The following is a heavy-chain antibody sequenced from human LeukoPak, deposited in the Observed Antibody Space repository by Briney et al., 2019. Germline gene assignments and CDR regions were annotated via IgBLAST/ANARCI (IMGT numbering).Heavy chain of an antibody. Sequence: ASVKVSCKTSGYTFTIFDINWVRQAPGQGLEFMGWMNPKTGGTVYAQKFQGRVTMTRDASIGTAYMELRSLTSEDTAVYYCAKGAIFGVAPRGYGLDVWGQGTTVTVSS. CDR1: GYTFTIFD. CDR3: AKGAIFGVAPRGYGLDV. V-gene: IGHV1-8*01. D-gene: IGHD3-3*01. J-gene: IGHJ6*02. CDR2: MNPKTGGT.